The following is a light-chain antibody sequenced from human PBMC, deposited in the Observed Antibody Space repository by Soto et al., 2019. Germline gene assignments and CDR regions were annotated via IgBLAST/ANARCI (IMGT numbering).Light chain of an antibody. CDR1: PSDVGGYNS. Sequence: QSVLTQPPSASGSPGQSVTISCTGTPSDVGGYNSVSWYQQYPGKAPKLMIYDVSKRPSGVPDRFSGSKSGNTASLTVSGLQGEDEANYYCSSYAGSNVLFGGGTKLTVL. V-gene: IGLV2-8*01. J-gene: IGLJ2*01. CDR2: DVS. CDR3: SSYAGSNVL.